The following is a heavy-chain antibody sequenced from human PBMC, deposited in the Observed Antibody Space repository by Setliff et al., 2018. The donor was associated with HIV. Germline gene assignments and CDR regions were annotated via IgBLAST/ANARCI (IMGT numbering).Heavy chain of an antibody. J-gene: IGHJ4*02. D-gene: IGHD5-12*01. CDR3: SKSSPSIGYISDH. Sequence: SETLSLTCAVYGGSVSGHYWGWFRQPPGKGLEWIGEITPSGDTNYIPSLKSRVTMSLDTSKNQFSLNLNSVTAADTAVYYCSKSSPSIGYISDHWGQGTLVTVSS. V-gene: IGHV4-34*01. CDR2: ITPSGDT. CDR1: GGSVSGHY.